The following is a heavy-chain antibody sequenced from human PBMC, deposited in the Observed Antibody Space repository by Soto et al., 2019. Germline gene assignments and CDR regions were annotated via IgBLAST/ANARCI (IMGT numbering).Heavy chain of an antibody. Sequence: QVHLVQSGAEVKKPGASVKVSCKASGYIFTNYGISWVRQAPGQGFEWMGWISTYNGNTNYAQKFQGRVTLSTDTSTTTAYMEMKTLRSDDTAVYDCARDRERWFGADYWGQGTLVTVSS. V-gene: IGHV1-18*01. CDR3: ARDRERWFGADY. CDR2: ISTYNGNT. J-gene: IGHJ4*02. CDR1: GYIFTNYG. D-gene: IGHD3-10*01.